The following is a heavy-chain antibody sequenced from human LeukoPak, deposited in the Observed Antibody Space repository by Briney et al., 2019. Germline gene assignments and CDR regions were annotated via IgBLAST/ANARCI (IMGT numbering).Heavy chain of an antibody. V-gene: IGHV4-39*01. CDR2: IYYSGST. J-gene: IGHJ5*02. CDR3: ARRWPYYDILTGYYKVPWFDP. D-gene: IGHD3-9*01. Sequence: PSETLSLTCTVSGGSISSSSYYWGWIRQPPGKGLEWIGSIYYSGSTYYNPSLKSRVTISVDTSKNQFSLKLSSVTAADTAVYYCARRWPYYDILTGYYKVPWFDPWGQGTLVTVSS. CDR1: GGSISSSSYY.